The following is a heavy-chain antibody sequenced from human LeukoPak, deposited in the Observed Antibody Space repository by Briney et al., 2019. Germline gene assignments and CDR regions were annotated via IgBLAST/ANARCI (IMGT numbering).Heavy chain of an antibody. CDR3: ARRSIAVAGTEDY. J-gene: IGHJ4*02. D-gene: IGHD6-19*01. CDR1: GGSISSSGYY. Sequence: PSETLSLTCTVSGGSISSSGYYWSWIRQPPGKGLEWIGEINHSGSTNYNPSLKSRVTISVDTSKNQFSLKLSSVTAADTAVYYCARRSIAVAGTEDYWGQGTLVTVSS. V-gene: IGHV4-39*07. CDR2: INHSGST.